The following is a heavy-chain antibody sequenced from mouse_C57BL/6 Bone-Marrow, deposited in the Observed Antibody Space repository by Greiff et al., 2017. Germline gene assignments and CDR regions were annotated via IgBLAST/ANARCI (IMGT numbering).Heavy chain of an antibody. CDR1: GYAFSSSW. V-gene: IGHV1-82*01. Sequence: VKLQQSGPELVKPGASVKISCKASGYAFSSSWMNWVKQRPGKGLEWIGRIYPGDGDTNYNGKFKGKATLTADKSSSTAYMQLSSLTSEDSAVYFCAQIYYDYEYYAMDYWGQGTSVTVSS. J-gene: IGHJ4*01. CDR2: IYPGDGDT. CDR3: AQIYYDYEYYAMDY. D-gene: IGHD2-4*01.